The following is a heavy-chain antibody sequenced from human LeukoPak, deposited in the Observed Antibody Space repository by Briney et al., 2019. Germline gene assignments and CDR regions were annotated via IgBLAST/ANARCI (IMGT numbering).Heavy chain of an antibody. Sequence: GGSLRLSCAASGFTFSSYWMHWVRQAPGKGLVWVSRINSDGSSTSYADSVKGRFTISRDNAKNSLYLQMNSLRAEDTAVYYCAKDPYASADYYYYYMDVWGKGTTVTVSS. CDR3: AKDPYASADYYYYYMDV. J-gene: IGHJ6*03. V-gene: IGHV3-74*01. CDR2: INSDGSST. CDR1: GFTFSSYW.